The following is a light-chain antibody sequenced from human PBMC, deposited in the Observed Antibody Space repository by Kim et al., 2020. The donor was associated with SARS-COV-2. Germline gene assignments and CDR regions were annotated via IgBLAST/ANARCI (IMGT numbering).Light chain of an antibody. J-gene: IGKJ1*01. Sequence: ASVGDRVTITCRASQYITRRLAWYQQKPGKAPKVLISKASTLESGVPSTFSGSGSGTDFTLTISSLQPDDFATYYCQQYETYPWTFDQGTKVDIK. CDR1: QYITRR. CDR3: QQYETYPWT. CDR2: KAS. V-gene: IGKV1-5*03.